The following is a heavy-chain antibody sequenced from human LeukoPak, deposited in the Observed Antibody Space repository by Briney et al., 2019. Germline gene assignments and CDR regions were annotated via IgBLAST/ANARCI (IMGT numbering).Heavy chain of an antibody. V-gene: IGHV1-3*01. Sequence: ASVKVSCKASGYTFTSYAMHWVRQAPGQRLEWMGWINAGNGNTKYSQKFQGRVTITRDTFASTAYMELSSLRSEDTAVYYCARAFLGYCSGGSCRALDVWGQGTTVTVSS. CDR1: GYTFTSYA. D-gene: IGHD2-15*01. CDR3: ARAFLGYCSGGSCRALDV. CDR2: INAGNGNT. J-gene: IGHJ6*02.